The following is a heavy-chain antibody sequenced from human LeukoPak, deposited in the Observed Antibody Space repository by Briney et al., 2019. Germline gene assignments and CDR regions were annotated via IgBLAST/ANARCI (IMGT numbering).Heavy chain of an antibody. V-gene: IGHV3-53*01. CDR3: AKVMDGSGWYFFDY. CDR1: GFTVSSNY. J-gene: IGHJ4*02. Sequence: PGGSLRLSCAASGFTVSSNYMNWVRQAPGKGLEWVSVIYSGGSTYYADSVKGRFTISRDNSKNTLYLQMNSLRAEDTAVYYCAKVMDGSGWYFFDYWGQGTLVTVSS. CDR2: IYSGGST. D-gene: IGHD6-19*01.